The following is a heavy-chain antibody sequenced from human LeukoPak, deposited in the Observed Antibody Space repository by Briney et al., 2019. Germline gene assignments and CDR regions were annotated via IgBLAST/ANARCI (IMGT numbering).Heavy chain of an antibody. V-gene: IGHV3-7*04. Sequence: TGGSLRLSCAASGFTLSSYWMSWVRQAPGKGLEWVANIKQDGSEKYYVDSAKGPFTISRDNAKNSLYLQMNSLRAEDTAVYYCARGQWLQFDVFDIWGQGTMVTVSS. CDR2: IKQDGSEK. D-gene: IGHD5-24*01. CDR1: GFTLSSYW. J-gene: IGHJ3*02. CDR3: ARGQWLQFDVFDI.